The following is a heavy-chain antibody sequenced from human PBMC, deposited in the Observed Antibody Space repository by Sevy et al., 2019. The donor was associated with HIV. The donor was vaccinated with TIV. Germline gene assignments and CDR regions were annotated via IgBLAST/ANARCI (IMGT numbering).Heavy chain of an antibody. Sequence: SETLSLTCTVSGGSISGFYWSWIRQPPGKGLEWIGYIYYSGSTNYNPSLKSRVTISTDTPKYQFSLKLGSVTAADTAVYYCARHGYSGRYSDYWGQGTLVTVSS. V-gene: IGHV4-59*08. D-gene: IGHD1-26*01. CDR3: ARHGYSGRYSDY. J-gene: IGHJ4*02. CDR2: IYYSGST. CDR1: GGSISGFY.